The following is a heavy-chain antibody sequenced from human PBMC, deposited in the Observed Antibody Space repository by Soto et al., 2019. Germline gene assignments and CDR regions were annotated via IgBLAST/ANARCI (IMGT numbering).Heavy chain of an antibody. CDR1: GFTFSDHY. D-gene: IGHD6-13*01. J-gene: IGHJ4*02. CDR2: SRDKANSYTT. V-gene: IGHV3-72*01. CDR3: AKVASSPQTRAFDY. Sequence: EVQLVESGGGLVQPGGSLRLSCAASGFTFSDHYIDWVRQAPGKGLEWVGRSRDKANSYTTEYAASVKGRFTISRDDSKNSLYLQMNSLKTEDTAVYYCAKVASSPQTRAFDYWGQGTLVTVSS.